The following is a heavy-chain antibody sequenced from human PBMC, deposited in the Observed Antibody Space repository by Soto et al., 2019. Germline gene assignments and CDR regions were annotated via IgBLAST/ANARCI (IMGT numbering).Heavy chain of an antibody. V-gene: IGHV3-23*01. CDR3: AKPKRGTTVTSQAWDY. D-gene: IGHD4-17*01. J-gene: IGHJ4*02. CDR1: GFTFSSYA. CDR2: IIVSGGST. Sequence: GGSLRLSCAASGFTFSSYAMSWVRQAPGKGLEWVSAIIVSGGSTYYADSVKGRFTISRDNSKNTLYLQMNSLRAEDTAVYYCAKPKRGTTVTSQAWDYWGQGTLVTVSP.